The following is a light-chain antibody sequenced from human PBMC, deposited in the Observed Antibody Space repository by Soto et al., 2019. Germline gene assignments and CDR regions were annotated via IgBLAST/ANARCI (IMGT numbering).Light chain of an antibody. CDR1: SSNIGAGYD. CDR2: GNS. V-gene: IGLV1-40*01. CDR3: QSYDSSLSGAV. J-gene: IGLJ7*01. Sequence: QTVVTQPPSVSGAPGQRVTISCTGSSSNIGAGYDVHWYQQLPGTAPKLLIYGNSNRPSGVPDRFSGSKSGTSASLAITWLQAADEADYYCQSYDSSLSGAVFGGGTQLTVL.